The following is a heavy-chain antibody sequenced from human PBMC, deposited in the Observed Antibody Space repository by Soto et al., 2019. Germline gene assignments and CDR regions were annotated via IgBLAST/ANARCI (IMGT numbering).Heavy chain of an antibody. CDR3: ACCPVAVAATQRKDAGIDY. CDR1: GGSISSRSYY. CDR2: VYDSGRT. J-gene: IGHJ4*02. D-gene: IGHD6-19*01. Sequence: QLQLQESGPGLVKPSETLSLTCTVSGGSISSRSYYWGWIRQPPGKGLEWIGSVYDSGRTFDNPSLRSRVTLSLGTSANQFSLKMSSLTAADTAVYYCACCPVAVAATQRKDAGIDYWGQAARVTVSS. V-gene: IGHV4-39*01.